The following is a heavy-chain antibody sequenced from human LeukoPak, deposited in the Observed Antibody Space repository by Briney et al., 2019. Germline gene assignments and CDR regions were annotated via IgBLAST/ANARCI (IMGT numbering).Heavy chain of an antibody. J-gene: IGHJ5*02. CDR1: VYTFTGYY. CDR2: IKPNNGGT. V-gene: IGHV1-2*02. CDR3: ARARGDIVVVPAAIWFDP. D-gene: IGHD2-2*01. Sequence: ASLKVSCKASVYTFTGYYMHWVRQAPGQGLKWMRWIKPNNGGTNYAQKFQARVTMTRDTSISTAYMELSRLRSDDTAVYYCARARGDIVVVPAAIWFDPWGQGTLVTVSS.